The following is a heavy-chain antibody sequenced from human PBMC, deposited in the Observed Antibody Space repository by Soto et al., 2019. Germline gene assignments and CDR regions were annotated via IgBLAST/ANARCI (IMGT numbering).Heavy chain of an antibody. CDR1: GGTFSSYA. CDR2: IIPIFGTA. D-gene: IGHD3-22*01. Sequence: SVKVSCKASGGTFSSYAISWVRQAPGQGLEWMGGIIPIFGTANYAQKFQGRVTITADESTSTAYMELSSLRSEDTAVYYCAREYDSSGYYYVSEDYYYYGMDVWGQGTTVTVS. V-gene: IGHV1-69*13. CDR3: AREYDSSGYYYVSEDYYYYGMDV. J-gene: IGHJ6*02.